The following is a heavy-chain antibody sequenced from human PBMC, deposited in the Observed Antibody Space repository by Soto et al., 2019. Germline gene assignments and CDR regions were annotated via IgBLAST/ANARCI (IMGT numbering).Heavy chain of an antibody. J-gene: IGHJ4*02. D-gene: IGHD3-22*01. CDR3: ARDLHYYDSSGYYAY. V-gene: IGHV1-18*01. CDR1: GYTFTSYG. CDR2: ISAYNGNT. Sequence: QVQLVQSGAEVKKPGASVKVSCKASGYTFTSYGISWVRQAPGQGLEWMGWISAYNGNTNYAQKLQGRVTMTTDTSXNTAYMELRSLRSDDTAVYYCARDLHYYDSSGYYAYWGQGTLVTVSS.